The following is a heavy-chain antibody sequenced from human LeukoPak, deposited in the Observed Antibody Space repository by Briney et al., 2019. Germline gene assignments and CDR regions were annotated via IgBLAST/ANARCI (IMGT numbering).Heavy chain of an antibody. J-gene: IGHJ4*02. Sequence: GGSLRLSCAASGFTFSSYAMSWVREAPGRGGWWGSAFFVGVVSTYYADSVKGRFTISRDNSKNTLYLQMNSLRAEDTAVYYCAKDGVSSIKYYYDSSGYYYDNWGQGTLVTVSS. D-gene: IGHD3-22*01. CDR3: AKDGVSSIKYYYDSSGYYYDN. V-gene: IGHV3-23*01. CDR1: GFTFSSYA. CDR2: FFVGVVST.